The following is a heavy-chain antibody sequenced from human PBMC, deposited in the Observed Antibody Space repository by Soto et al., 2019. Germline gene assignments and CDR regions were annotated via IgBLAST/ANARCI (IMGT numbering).Heavy chain of an antibody. Sequence: QITLKESGPTLVKPTQTLTLTCTFSGFSLSTSGVGVGWIRQPPGKALEWLALIYWDDDKRYSPSLKSRLTITKDTSKNQVVLTMTTMDPVDTATYYCAHSVEYYDILGRFDPWGQGTLVTVSS. CDR2: IYWDDDK. CDR3: AHSVEYYDILGRFDP. CDR1: GFSLSTSGVG. V-gene: IGHV2-5*02. D-gene: IGHD3-9*01. J-gene: IGHJ5*02.